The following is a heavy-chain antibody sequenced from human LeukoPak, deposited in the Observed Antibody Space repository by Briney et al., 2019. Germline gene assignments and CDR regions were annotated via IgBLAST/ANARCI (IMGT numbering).Heavy chain of an antibody. CDR2: IIPIFGIA. V-gene: IGHV1-69*04. CDR1: GGTFSSYA. Sequence: SVKVSCKASGGTFSSYAISWVRQAPGQGLEWMGRIIPIFGIANYAQKFQGRVTITADKSTSTAYKELSSLRSEDTAVYYCARSPVVIDFNWFDPWGQGTLVTVSS. D-gene: IGHD3-22*01. J-gene: IGHJ5*02. CDR3: ARSPVVIDFNWFDP.